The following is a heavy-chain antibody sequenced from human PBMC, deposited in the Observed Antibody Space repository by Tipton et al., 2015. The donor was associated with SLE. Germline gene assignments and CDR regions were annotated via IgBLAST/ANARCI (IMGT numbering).Heavy chain of an antibody. J-gene: IGHJ5*02. CDR2: VSYIGRT. D-gene: IGHD6-13*01. Sequence: WVRQAPGKGLEWIGSVSYIGRTSYTPSLNSRVTVSMDTSKNQFSLRVTSVTAADTAVYYCARVGQQLVAWGQGTLVTVSS. CDR3: ARVGQQLVA. V-gene: IGHV4-39*01.